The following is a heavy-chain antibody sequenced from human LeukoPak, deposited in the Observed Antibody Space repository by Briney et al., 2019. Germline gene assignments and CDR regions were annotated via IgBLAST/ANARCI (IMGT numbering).Heavy chain of an antibody. V-gene: IGHV4-59*02. CDR1: GGSVSSYY. Sequence: SETLSLTCTVSGGSVSSYYWSWIRQPPGKGLEWMGYIYYSGRTNYNPSLTIRVIISVDTSKNQFSLKLSSVLAADTAVYYCARGTTKMAHDAFDIWRQGTMVTVSS. D-gene: IGHD1-7*01. CDR3: ARGTTKMAHDAFDI. J-gene: IGHJ3*02. CDR2: IYYSGRT.